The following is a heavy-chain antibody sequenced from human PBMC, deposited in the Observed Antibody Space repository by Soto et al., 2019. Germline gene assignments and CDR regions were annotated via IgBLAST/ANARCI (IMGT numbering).Heavy chain of an antibody. CDR1: GFTFSSYA. V-gene: IGHV3-23*01. CDR3: AYSSTPFDY. D-gene: IGHD6-13*01. Sequence: EVQLLESGGGLVQPGGSLRLSCAASGFTFSSYAMSWVRQAPGKGLEWVSAISGSGGSTYYADSVQGRFAISRDNPESALYLQMTSLRAADTAVYCCAYSSTPFDYWGQGTLVTVSS. J-gene: IGHJ4*02. CDR2: ISGSGGST.